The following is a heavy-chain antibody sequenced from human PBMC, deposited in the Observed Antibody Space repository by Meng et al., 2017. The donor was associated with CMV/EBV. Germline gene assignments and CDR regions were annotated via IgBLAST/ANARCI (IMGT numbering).Heavy chain of an antibody. Sequence: GGSLRLSCAASGFTFSSYAMSWVRRAPGKGLEWVSAISGSGGSTYYADSVKGRFTISRDNSKNTLYLQMNSLRAEDTAVYYCAKDAHIVVVPAALYYWGQGTLVTVSS. CDR2: ISGSGGST. CDR3: AKDAHIVVVPAALYY. J-gene: IGHJ4*02. D-gene: IGHD2-2*01. CDR1: GFTFSSYA. V-gene: IGHV3-23*01.